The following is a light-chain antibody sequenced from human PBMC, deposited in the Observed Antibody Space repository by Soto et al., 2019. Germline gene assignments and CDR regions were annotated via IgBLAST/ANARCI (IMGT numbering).Light chain of an antibody. CDR1: SSDVGSYNL. Sequence: QSALTQPASVSGSPGQSIAISCTGTSSDVGSYNLVSWYQQHPGKAPKLMIYEDTKRPSGVSDRFSGSKSGNTASLTISGLQAEDVADYYCCSYATSSTYVFGTGTKSTVL. CDR3: CSYATSSTYV. CDR2: EDT. J-gene: IGLJ1*01. V-gene: IGLV2-23*01.